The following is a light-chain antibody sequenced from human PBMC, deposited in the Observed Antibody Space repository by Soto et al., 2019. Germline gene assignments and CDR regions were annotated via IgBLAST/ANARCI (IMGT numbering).Light chain of an antibody. CDR1: SSNIGSNT. V-gene: IGLV1-44*01. J-gene: IGLJ2*01. Sequence: QPVLTQPPSASGTPGQRVTISCSGSSSNIGSNTVNWYQQHPGTATKLLIYSNNQRPSGVPGRFSGSNSGTSASLAISGLPSEDAADYYCAAWDDSLNGLVFGGGTKLTVL. CDR2: SNN. CDR3: AAWDDSLNGLV.